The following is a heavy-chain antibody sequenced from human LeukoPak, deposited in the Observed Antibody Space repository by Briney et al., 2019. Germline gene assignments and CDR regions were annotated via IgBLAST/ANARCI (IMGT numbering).Heavy chain of an antibody. CDR2: INHSGST. V-gene: IGHV4-34*01. Sequence: SETLSLTCVVYGGSFSGYYWSYIRQPPGKGLGWIGEINHSGSTNYNPSLKSRVTISVDTSKNQFSLRLSSVTAADTAVYYCARRVYYDSRFDYWGQGTLVTVSS. CDR1: GGSFSGYY. J-gene: IGHJ4*02. CDR3: ARRVYYDSRFDY. D-gene: IGHD3-22*01.